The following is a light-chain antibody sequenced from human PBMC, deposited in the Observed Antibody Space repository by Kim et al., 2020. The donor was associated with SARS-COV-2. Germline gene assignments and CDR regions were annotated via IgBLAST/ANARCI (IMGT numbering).Light chain of an antibody. V-gene: IGKV1-5*01. J-gene: IGKJ1*01. CDR1: QSVSGW. CDR3: QQYYTHWT. CDR2: EAS. Sequence: DIQMTQSPSMLSASVGDRVTITCRASQSVSGWLAWYQQKPGKAPKVLIYEASTLQSGAPSRFSGSGSGTEFTLTISSLQPEDVATYYCQQYYTHWTFGQGTKVEI.